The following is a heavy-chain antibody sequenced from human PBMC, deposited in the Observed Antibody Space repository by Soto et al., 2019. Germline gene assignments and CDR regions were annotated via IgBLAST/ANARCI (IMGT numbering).Heavy chain of an antibody. CDR1: GYSFTNYW. D-gene: IGHD2-15*01. CDR3: TRDRVGYCSGGSCLDFDY. V-gene: IGHV5-51*03. J-gene: IGHJ4*02. CDR2: IYPGDSDT. Sequence: EVQLVQSGAEVKKPGESLKISCKGSGYSFTNYWIGWVRQMPEKGLEWMGIIYPGDSDTRYSPSFQGQVTISADKSISTAYLQWNSLKASDTAMYYCTRDRVGYCSGGSCLDFDYWGQGTLVTVSS.